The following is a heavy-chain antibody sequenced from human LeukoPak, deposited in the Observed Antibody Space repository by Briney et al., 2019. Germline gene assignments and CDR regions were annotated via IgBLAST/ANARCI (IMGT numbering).Heavy chain of an antibody. D-gene: IGHD3-22*01. CDR2: ISTSGDTI. CDR3: ARGYGSSGYYPEVYFDY. Sequence: GGSLRLSCAASGFTFSSYEMNWVRQAPGKGLEWVSYISTSGDTIYYADPAKGRFTISRDNAKNSLYLQMNSLRAEDTAVYYCARGYGSSGYYPEVYFDYWGQGTLDTVSS. J-gene: IGHJ4*02. V-gene: IGHV3-48*03. CDR1: GFTFSSYE.